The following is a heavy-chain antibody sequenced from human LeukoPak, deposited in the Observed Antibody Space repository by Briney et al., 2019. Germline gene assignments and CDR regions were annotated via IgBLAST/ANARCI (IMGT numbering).Heavy chain of an antibody. CDR3: ARVKAAGHLDY. J-gene: IGHJ4*02. V-gene: IGHV3-30*03. CDR1: GFTFSSYG. D-gene: IGHD6-13*01. Sequence: GGSLRLSCAASGFTFSSYGMHWVRQAPGKGLEWVAVISYDGSNKYYADSVKGRFTISRDNSKNTLYLQMNSLRAEDTAVYYCARVKAAGHLDYWGQGTLVAVSS. CDR2: ISYDGSNK.